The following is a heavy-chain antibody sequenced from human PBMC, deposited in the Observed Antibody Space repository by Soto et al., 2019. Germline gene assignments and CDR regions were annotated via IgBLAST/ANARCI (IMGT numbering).Heavy chain of an antibody. Sequence: GGSLRLSCAASGFTFSSYAMSWVRQAPGKGLEWVSAISGSGGSTYYADSVKGRFTISRDNSKNTLYLQMNSLRAEDTAVYYCASAGGIVGAMSDYWGQGTLVTVSS. CDR2: ISGSGGST. CDR1: GFTFSSYA. J-gene: IGHJ4*02. V-gene: IGHV3-23*01. D-gene: IGHD1-26*01. CDR3: ASAGGIVGAMSDY.